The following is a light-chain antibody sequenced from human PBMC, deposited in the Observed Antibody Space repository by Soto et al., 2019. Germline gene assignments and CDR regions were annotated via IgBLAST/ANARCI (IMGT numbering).Light chain of an antibody. CDR2: DVS. Sequence: QSVLTQPASVSGSPGQSITISCTGTSSDVGAYNYVSWYQQLPGKAPKLMIYDVSNRPSGVSNRFSGSKSGNTASLTISGLHAEDETDYYCFSYTTSSTYVFGTGTKLTVL. CDR1: SSDVGAYNY. CDR3: FSYTTSSTYV. J-gene: IGLJ1*01. V-gene: IGLV2-14*03.